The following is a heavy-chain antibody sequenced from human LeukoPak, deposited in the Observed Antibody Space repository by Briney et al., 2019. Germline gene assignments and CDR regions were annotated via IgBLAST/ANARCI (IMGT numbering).Heavy chain of an antibody. CDR3: AIRMRDGYNYAGFDY. J-gene: IGHJ4*02. V-gene: IGHV3-23*01. CDR1: GFTFSSYA. CDR2: ISGSGGST. Sequence: GGSLRLSCAASGFTFSSYAMSWVRQAPGKGLEWVSAISGSGGSTYYADSVKGRFTISRDNSKNTLYLQMNSLRAEDTAVYYCAIRMRDGYNYAGFDYWGQGTLVTVSP. D-gene: IGHD5-24*01.